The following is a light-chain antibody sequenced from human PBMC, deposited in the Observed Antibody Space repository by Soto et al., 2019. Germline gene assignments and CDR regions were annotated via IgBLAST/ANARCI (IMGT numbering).Light chain of an antibody. CDR3: QQYGGSPPMYS. CDR2: RAS. CDR1: QIVSSSY. V-gene: IGKV3-20*01. Sequence: EIVLTQSPGTLSLSPGERATLSCRASQIVSSSYLAWYQQKPGQAPRLLSYRASSRATGIPDRFSGSGSGTDFTLTISRLEPEDFAVYYCQQYGGSPPMYSFGQGTKLEIK. J-gene: IGKJ2*01.